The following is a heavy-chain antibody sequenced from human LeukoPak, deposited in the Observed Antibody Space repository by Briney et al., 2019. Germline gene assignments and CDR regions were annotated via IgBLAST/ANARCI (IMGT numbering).Heavy chain of an antibody. CDR2: VTGSGGNT. CDR1: GFTFSSYA. Sequence: PGGSLRLSCVASGFTFSSYAMSWVRQAPGKGLEWVSVVTGSGGNTYYADSVKGRFTISRDNSESTLSLQMNSLRAEDPAVYYCAKEYSGSRDYFYGMDVWGQGTTVTASS. J-gene: IGHJ6*02. D-gene: IGHD6-6*01. V-gene: IGHV3-23*01. CDR3: AKEYSGSRDYFYGMDV.